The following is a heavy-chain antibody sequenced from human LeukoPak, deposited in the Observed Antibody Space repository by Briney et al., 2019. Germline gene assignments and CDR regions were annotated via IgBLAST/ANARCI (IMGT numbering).Heavy chain of an antibody. CDR3: ARDLVGAMDY. Sequence: PGGSLRLSCAASGFTFSSYSMNWVRQAPGKGLEWVSYISSSSSTIYYADSVKGRFTISRDNAKNSLYLQMNSLRAEDTAVYYCARDLVGAMDYWGQGTPVTVSS. V-gene: IGHV3-48*04. CDR2: ISSSSSTI. D-gene: IGHD1-26*01. CDR1: GFTFSSYS. J-gene: IGHJ4*02.